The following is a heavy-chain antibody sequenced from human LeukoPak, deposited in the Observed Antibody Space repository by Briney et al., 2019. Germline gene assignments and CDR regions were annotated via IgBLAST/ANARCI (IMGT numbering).Heavy chain of an antibody. CDR3: AKVIRGGYGMDV. J-gene: IGHJ6*02. D-gene: IGHD3-10*01. V-gene: IGHV3-48*02. Sequence: GGSLRLSCAASGFTFSSFGMNWVRQAPGKGLEWVSYISDSSSITYYADSVKGRFTISRDNAKNSPSLQLNSLRDEDTAVYFCAKVIRGGYGMDVWGQGTTVTVSS. CDR2: ISDSSSIT. CDR1: GFTFSSFG.